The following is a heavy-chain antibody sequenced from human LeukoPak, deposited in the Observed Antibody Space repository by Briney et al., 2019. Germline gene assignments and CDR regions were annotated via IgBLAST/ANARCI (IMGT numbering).Heavy chain of an antibody. CDR3: AREGGYDFSYFDY. CDR1: GGSVSSGSYY. J-gene: IGHJ4*02. CDR2: IYYSGST. D-gene: IGHD5-12*01. Sequence: SETPSLTCTVSGGSVSSGSYYWSWIRQPPGKGLEWIGYIYYSGSTNYNPSLKSRVTISVDTSKNQFSLKLSSVTAADTAVYYCAREGGYDFSYFDYWGQGTLVTVSS. V-gene: IGHV4-61*01.